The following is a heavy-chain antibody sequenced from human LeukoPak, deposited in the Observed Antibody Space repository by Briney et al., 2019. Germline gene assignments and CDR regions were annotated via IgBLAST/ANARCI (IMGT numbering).Heavy chain of an antibody. Sequence: KASETLSLTCTVSGGSISSSSYYWGWIRQPPGKGLEWLGSIYYSGSTYYNPSLKSRVTISVDTSKNQFSLKLSSVTAADTAVYYCARHYRYSYGFYYYYYMDVWGKGTTVTVSS. V-gene: IGHV4-39*01. CDR2: IYYSGST. CDR1: GGSISSSSYY. J-gene: IGHJ6*03. CDR3: ARHYRYSYGFYYYYYMDV. D-gene: IGHD5-18*01.